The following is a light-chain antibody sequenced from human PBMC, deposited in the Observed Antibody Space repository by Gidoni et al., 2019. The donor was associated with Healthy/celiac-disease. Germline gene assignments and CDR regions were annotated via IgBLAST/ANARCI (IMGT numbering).Light chain of an antibody. CDR1: QSVSSSY. Sequence: IVLTQSPGTLSLSPGERATLSCRASQSVSSSYLAWYQQKPGQAPRLLIYGASSRATGLPDRFSGSGSGTDFTLTISRLEPEDFAVYYCQQYGSSPPTFGQGTKLEIK. CDR2: GAS. J-gene: IGKJ2*01. V-gene: IGKV3-20*01. CDR3: QQYGSSPPT.